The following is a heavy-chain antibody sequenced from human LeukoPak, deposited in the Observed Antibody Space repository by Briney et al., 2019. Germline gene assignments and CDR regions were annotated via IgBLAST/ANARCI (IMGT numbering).Heavy chain of an antibody. V-gene: IGHV4-39*07. J-gene: IGHJ4*02. Sequence: SETLSLTCTASGGSISSSSYYWGWMRQPPRKGLEWIGSIYQSGSTYYNPSLKSRVTISVDTSKNQFSLKLSSVTAADTAVYYCARDSWGYTYGSVATIMGVGSFDYWGQGTLVTVSS. CDR1: GGSISSSSYY. CDR2: IYQSGST. D-gene: IGHD5-12*01. CDR3: ARDSWGYTYGSVATIMGVGSFDY.